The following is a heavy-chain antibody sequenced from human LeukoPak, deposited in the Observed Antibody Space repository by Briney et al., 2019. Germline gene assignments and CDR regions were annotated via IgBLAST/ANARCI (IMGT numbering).Heavy chain of an antibody. CDR2: IYSGGST. Sequence: PGGSLSLSCAASGFPHRSNYVSWARQAPGKGLEWVSVIYSGGSTYYADSVKGRFTISRDNSKNTLYLQMNSLRAEDTAVYYCASEARLIWFGEIGYFYYCGQGTLVTVSS. J-gene: IGHJ4*02. CDR3: ASEARLIWFGEIGYFYY. D-gene: IGHD3-10*01. V-gene: IGHV3-53*01. CDR1: GFPHRSNY.